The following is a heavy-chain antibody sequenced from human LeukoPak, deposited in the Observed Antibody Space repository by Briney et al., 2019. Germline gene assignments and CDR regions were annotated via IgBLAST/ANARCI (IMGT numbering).Heavy chain of an antibody. CDR1: GFTFSSYG. J-gene: IGHJ4*02. Sequence: PGRSLRLSCAASGFTFSSYGMHWVRQAPGKGLEWVSGISGSGGSIYYADSLKGRFTISKDNSKNTLYLQMNSLRAEDTAVYYCAKDHTVGATFGVYFDYWGQGTLVTVSS. CDR2: ISGSGGSI. V-gene: IGHV3-23*01. CDR3: AKDHTVGATFGVYFDY. D-gene: IGHD1-26*01.